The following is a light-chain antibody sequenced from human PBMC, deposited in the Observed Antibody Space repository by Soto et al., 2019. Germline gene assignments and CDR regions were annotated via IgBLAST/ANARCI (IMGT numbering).Light chain of an antibody. J-gene: IGLJ1*01. CDR1: SSDVGGYNY. Sequence: HSALTQPPSASGSPGQSVTISCTGTSSDVGGYNYVSWYQQHPGKAPKLMIYEVSKRPSGVPDRFSGSKSGNTASLTVSGLQAEDEADYYCSSYAGSNNLLFGTGTKVTVL. CDR3: SSYAGSNNLL. CDR2: EVS. V-gene: IGLV2-8*01.